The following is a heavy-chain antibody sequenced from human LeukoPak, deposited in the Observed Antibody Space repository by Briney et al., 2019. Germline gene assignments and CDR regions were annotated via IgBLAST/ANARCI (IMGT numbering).Heavy chain of an antibody. J-gene: IGHJ5*02. V-gene: IGHV4-34*01. CDR1: GGSFSTYY. D-gene: IGHD4-17*01. CDR2: INHSGRT. CDR3: ARHLMAGSTVTTGFDP. Sequence: SETLSLTCAVYGGSFSTYYWSWIRQPPGKGLEWIGEINHSGRTNYNPSLKSRVTISVDTSKNQFSLKLSSVTAADTAVYYCARHLMAGSTVTTGFDPWGQGTLVTVSS.